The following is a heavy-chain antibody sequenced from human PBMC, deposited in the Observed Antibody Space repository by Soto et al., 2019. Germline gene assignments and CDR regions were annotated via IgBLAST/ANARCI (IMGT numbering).Heavy chain of an antibody. Sequence: SETLSLTCTVSGGSISSGDYYWSWIRQPPGKGLEWIGYIYYSGSTYYNPSLKSRVTISVDTSKNQFSLKLSSVTAADTAVYYCARGGYYGAGSYSSYYYYGMDVWGQGTTVTVSS. V-gene: IGHV4-30-4*01. CDR2: IYYSGST. CDR3: ARGGYYGAGSYSSYYYYGMDV. D-gene: IGHD3-10*01. J-gene: IGHJ6*02. CDR1: GGSISSGDYY.